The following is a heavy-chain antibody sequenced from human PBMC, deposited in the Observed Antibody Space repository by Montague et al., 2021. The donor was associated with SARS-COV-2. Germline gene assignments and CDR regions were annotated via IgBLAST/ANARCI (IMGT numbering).Heavy chain of an antibody. D-gene: IGHD5-18*01. CDR1: GYNFPNHW. V-gene: IGHV5-10-1*01. CDR3: ARPQGHNYGNTDLAL. J-gene: IGHJ4*02. CDR2: IDPNDSWA. Sequence: QSGAEVKKPGESLKISCQVSGYNFPNHWITWLRQMPGKVLEWMGNIDPNDSWANYSPSFRGHVTLSVDKSISTAYVQWNSLKASDTAIYFCARPQGHNYGNTDLALGGQGPPFPVSP.